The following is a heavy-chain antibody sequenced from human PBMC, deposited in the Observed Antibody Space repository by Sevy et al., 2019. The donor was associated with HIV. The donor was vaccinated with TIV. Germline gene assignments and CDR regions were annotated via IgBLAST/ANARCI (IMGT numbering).Heavy chain of an antibody. D-gene: IGHD3-22*01. CDR1: GFNFGSYA. CDR3: AKDNHYDSRGYYYGMRPSEGAFDI. Sequence: GGSLRLSCAASGFNFGSYAMSWVRQAPGKGLEWVSAISGSGGSTYYADSVKGRFTISRDNSKNTLDLQMNSLRAEDTAIYYCAKDNHYDSRGYYYGMRPSEGAFDIWGQGTMDTVSS. V-gene: IGHV3-23*01. CDR2: ISGSGGST. J-gene: IGHJ3*02.